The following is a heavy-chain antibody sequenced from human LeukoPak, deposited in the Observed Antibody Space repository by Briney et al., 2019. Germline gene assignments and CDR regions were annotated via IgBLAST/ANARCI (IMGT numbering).Heavy chain of an antibody. CDR2: ISGYNGNA. D-gene: IGHD2-21*02. V-gene: IGHV1-18*01. J-gene: IGHJ2*01. CDR3: ARGLGVVTAQSEQPKPRYFDL. Sequence: ASVNVSSKASVYTFISYGISWVRQAPGQGREWMGWISGYNGNANYAQNLQGRVTMTTDTSTSTAYMELRSLRSDDTAVYYCARGLGVVTAQSEQPKPRYFDLWGRGTQVTVSS. CDR1: VYTFISYG.